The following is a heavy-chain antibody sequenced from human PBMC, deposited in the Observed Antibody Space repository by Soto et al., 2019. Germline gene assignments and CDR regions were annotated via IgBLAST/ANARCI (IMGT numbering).Heavy chain of an antibody. CDR2: IYHSGST. Sequence: PSETLSLTCAVSGGSIGSGGYSWSWIRQPPGKGLEWIGYIYHSGSTYYNPSLKSRVTISVDRSKNQFSLKLSSVTAADTAVYYCARVGIVVVPAATLGGWFDPWGQGTLVTVSS. J-gene: IGHJ5*02. CDR3: ARVGIVVVPAATLGGWFDP. V-gene: IGHV4-30-2*01. D-gene: IGHD2-2*01. CDR1: GGSIGSGGYS.